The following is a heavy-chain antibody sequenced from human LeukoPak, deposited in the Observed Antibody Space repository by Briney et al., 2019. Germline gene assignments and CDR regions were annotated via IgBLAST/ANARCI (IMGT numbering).Heavy chain of an antibody. V-gene: IGHV3-21*01. CDR1: GFTFSSYS. Sequence: GSLRLSCAASGFTFSSYSMNWVRQAPGKGLEWVSSISSSSSYIYYVDSVKGRFTISRDNANNSLYLQMNSLRVDDTAMYYCARVLPSHYYDTSGYSDYWGQGTLVTVSS. CDR2: ISSSSSYI. J-gene: IGHJ4*02. D-gene: IGHD3-22*01. CDR3: ARVLPSHYYDTSGYSDY.